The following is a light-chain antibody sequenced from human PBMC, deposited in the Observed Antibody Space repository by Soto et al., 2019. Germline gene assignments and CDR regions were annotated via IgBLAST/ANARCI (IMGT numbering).Light chain of an antibody. CDR1: QSVSSN. V-gene: IGKV3-15*01. J-gene: IGKJ5*01. Sequence: EIVLTQSPATLSVSPGERATLSCRASQSVSSNVAWYQHRPGQSPRLLIYGASTRATDIPARFSGSGSGTEFTLTISSLQSEDFAVYYCQQYKDWFSITFGQGTRLEIK. CDR2: GAS. CDR3: QQYKDWFSIT.